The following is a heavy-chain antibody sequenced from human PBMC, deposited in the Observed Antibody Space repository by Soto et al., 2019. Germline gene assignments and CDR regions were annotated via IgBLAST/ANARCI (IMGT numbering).Heavy chain of an antibody. J-gene: IGHJ5*02. V-gene: IGHV4-59*03. CDR1: NDSFGIYY. CDR3: AGTLSRTLITFGGGGWFDP. CDR2: IFYTWST. D-gene: IGHD3-16*01. Sequence: PSETLSLTCTVSNDSFGIYYYTWIRQPPGKGLEWIGYIFYTWSTDYNPSPTSRVTISADTSKKQFSLKLTSVTAADTAVFYCAGTLSRTLITFGGGGWFDPWGQGTLVTVSS.